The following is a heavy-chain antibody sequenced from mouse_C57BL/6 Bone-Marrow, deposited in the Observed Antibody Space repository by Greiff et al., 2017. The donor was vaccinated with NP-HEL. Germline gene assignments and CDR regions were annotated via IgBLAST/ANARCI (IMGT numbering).Heavy chain of an antibody. J-gene: IGHJ1*03. Sequence: VQLQQSGAELARPGASVKLSCKASGYTFTSYGISWVKQRTGQCLEWIGEIYPRSGNTYYNEKFKGKATLTADKSSSTAYMELRSLTSEDSAVYFCARSPPYYSNYWYFDVWGTGTTVTVSS. CDR2: IYPRSGNT. CDR3: ARSPPYYSNYWYFDV. CDR1: GYTFTSYG. V-gene: IGHV1-81*01. D-gene: IGHD2-5*01.